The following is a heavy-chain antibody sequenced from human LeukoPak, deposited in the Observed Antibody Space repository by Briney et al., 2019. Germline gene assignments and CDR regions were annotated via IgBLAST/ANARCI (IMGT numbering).Heavy chain of an antibody. D-gene: IGHD5-18*01. Sequence: HSGGSLRLSCAASGFTVGSNQMTWVRQAPGKGLEWVSLIYSGGGTKYADSVKGRFTISRDNSKNTLYLQMNSLRVGDTAVYYCARKTDTSMLGDYWGQGTLVTVSS. V-gene: IGHV3-66*02. J-gene: IGHJ4*02. CDR3: ARKTDTSMLGDY. CDR1: GFTVGSNQ. CDR2: IYSGGGT.